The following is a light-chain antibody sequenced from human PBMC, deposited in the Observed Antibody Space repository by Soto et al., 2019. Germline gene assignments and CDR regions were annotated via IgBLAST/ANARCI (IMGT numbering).Light chain of an antibody. CDR1: QSISRW. CDR2: GAS. J-gene: IGKJ2*01. Sequence: DIQMTQSPSTLSASVGDRVTITCRASQSISRWLAWYQQKPGTAPRLLIYGASTFESGVPSRFSGIRSGTEFTLSVSSLQPDDFATYYCQQYNDSFPYTFGQGTKLEIK. CDR3: QQYNDSFPYT. V-gene: IGKV1-5*03.